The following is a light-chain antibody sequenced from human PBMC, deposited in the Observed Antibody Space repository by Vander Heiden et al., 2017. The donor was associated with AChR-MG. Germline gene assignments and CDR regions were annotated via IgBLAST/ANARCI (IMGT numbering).Light chain of an antibody. Sequence: EIVLTQSPGTLPLSPGERATLSCRASQSVSSSYLAWYQQKPGQAPRLLIYGASSRATGIPDRFSGSGSGTDFTLTISRLEPEDFAVYYCQQYGSSPQPFGHGTKVDIK. CDR1: QSVSSSY. J-gene: IGKJ3*01. CDR2: GAS. V-gene: IGKV3-20*01. CDR3: QQYGSSPQP.